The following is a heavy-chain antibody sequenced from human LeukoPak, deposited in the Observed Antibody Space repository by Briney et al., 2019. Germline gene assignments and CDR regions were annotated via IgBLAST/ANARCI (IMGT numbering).Heavy chain of an antibody. CDR1: GYTFTSNG. CDR3: ARGVTGSSWYINWFDP. D-gene: IGHD6-13*01. CDR2: INPNSGGT. V-gene: IGHV1-2*02. J-gene: IGHJ5*02. Sequence: ASVEVSCKASGYTFTSNGITWVRQAPGQGLEWMGWINPNSGGTNYAQKFQGRVTMTRDTSISTAYMELSRLRSDDTAVYYCARGVTGSSWYINWFDPWGQGTLVTVSS.